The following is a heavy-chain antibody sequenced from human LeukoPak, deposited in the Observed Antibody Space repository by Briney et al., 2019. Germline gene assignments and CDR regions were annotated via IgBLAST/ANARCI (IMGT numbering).Heavy chain of an antibody. J-gene: IGHJ6*03. CDR2: IYYSGST. CDR3: ARGLNYDSTRGPYYYYYYMDV. Sequence: PSETLSLTCTVSGGSISSSSYYWGWIRQPPGKGLEWIGSIYYSGSTYYNPSLKSRVTISVDTSKNQFSLKLSSVTAADTAVYYCARGLNYDSTRGPYYYYYYMDVWGKGTTVTVSS. CDR1: GGSISSSSYY. D-gene: IGHD3-22*01. V-gene: IGHV4-39*07.